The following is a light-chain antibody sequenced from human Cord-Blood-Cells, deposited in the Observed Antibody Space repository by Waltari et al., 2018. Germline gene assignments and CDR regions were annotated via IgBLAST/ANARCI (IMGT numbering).Light chain of an antibody. CDR1: SSNIGAGHD. Sequence: QSVLTQPPSVSGAPGQRVTISCTGSSSNIGAGHDVHWYQQLPGTAPKLLIYGNSNRPSGVPDRFSGSKSGTSASLAITGIQAEDEADYYCQSYDSISVVFGGGTKLTVL. J-gene: IGLJ2*01. CDR3: QSYDSISVV. CDR2: GNS. V-gene: IGLV1-40*01.